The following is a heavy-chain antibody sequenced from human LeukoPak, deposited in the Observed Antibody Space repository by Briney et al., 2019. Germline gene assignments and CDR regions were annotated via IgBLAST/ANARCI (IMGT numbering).Heavy chain of an antibody. V-gene: IGHV4-59*01. CDR3: ARSRGYFDY. Sequence: SETLSLTCTVSGGSISSYYWSWIRQPPGKGLEWIGYIYYSGSTNYNPSLKSRVTISVDTSKNQFSLKLSSVTAADTALYYCARSRGYFDYWGEGTLVTVSS. CDR2: IYYSGST. D-gene: IGHD6-13*01. J-gene: IGHJ4*02. CDR1: GGSISSYY.